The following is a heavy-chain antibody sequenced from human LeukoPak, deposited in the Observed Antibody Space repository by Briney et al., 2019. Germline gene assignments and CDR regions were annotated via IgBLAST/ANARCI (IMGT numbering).Heavy chain of an antibody. CDR3: ARGSTRWLPPYFDY. J-gene: IGHJ4*02. D-gene: IGHD6-19*01. Sequence: SETLSLTCTVSGGSISSYYWSWIRQPPGKGLEWIGYIYYSGSTYYNPSLKSRVTISVDTSKNQFSLKLSSVTAADTAVYYCARGSTRWLPPYFDYWGQGTLVTVSS. V-gene: IGHV4-59*12. CDR2: IYYSGST. CDR1: GGSISSYY.